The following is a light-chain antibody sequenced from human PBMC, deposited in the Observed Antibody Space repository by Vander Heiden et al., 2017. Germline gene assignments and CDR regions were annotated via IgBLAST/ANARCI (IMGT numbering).Light chain of an antibody. V-gene: IGLV1-51*01. CDR1: TSKIEGNS. J-gene: IGLJ2*01. Sequence: QSVLTQPPSVSAASGQRVTISCSGSTSKIEGNSVSWYQQVPGTVPKLLIYNNDKRPSGIPDRFSGSKSATSATLVITGLQTGDEANYYCGTWDSSLSVVVFGGETRLTVL. CDR2: NND. CDR3: GTWDSSLSVVV.